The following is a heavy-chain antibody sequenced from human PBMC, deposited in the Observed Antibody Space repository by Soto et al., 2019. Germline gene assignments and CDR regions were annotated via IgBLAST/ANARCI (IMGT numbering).Heavy chain of an antibody. J-gene: IGHJ4*02. Sequence: ASVKVSCKASGYTFSSYYMHWVRQAPGQGLEWMGVINPSGDSTSYAQKFQGRVTITRDTSTSTLFMELSSLRSEDTAVYFCARDWEFGYWGQGSLVTVSS. D-gene: IGHD1-26*01. CDR2: INPSGDST. CDR1: GYTFSSYY. V-gene: IGHV1-46*01. CDR3: ARDWEFGY.